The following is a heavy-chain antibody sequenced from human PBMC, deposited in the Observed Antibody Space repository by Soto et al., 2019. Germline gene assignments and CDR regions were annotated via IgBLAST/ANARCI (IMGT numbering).Heavy chain of an antibody. CDR1: CGSIHSGGSS. CDR3: ARAPGVVTEDFDAFDS. V-gene: IGHV4-30-2*01. Sequence: PSESLSLTCAVFCGSIHSGGSSWGWIRQPPGKGLELIGDIYNSGSTSYNPSLKSRVTISVDRSKNQFSLKLSSVTAADTAGYYCARAPGVVTEDFDAFDSWGQGTMVT. D-gene: IGHD2-21*02. J-gene: IGHJ3*02. CDR2: IYNSGST.